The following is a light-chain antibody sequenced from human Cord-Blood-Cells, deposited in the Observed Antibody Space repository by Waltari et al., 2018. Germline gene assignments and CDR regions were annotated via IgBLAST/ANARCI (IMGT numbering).Light chain of an antibody. CDR2: DAS. CDR1: QSVSSY. Sequence: EIVLTQSPATLSLSPGERATLPCRASQSVSSYLAWYQQKPGQAPRPLIYDASNRATGIPARFSGSGSGTDFTLTISSLEPEDFAVYYCQQRSNWPPYTFGQGTKLEIK. CDR3: QQRSNWPPYT. V-gene: IGKV3-11*01. J-gene: IGKJ2*01.